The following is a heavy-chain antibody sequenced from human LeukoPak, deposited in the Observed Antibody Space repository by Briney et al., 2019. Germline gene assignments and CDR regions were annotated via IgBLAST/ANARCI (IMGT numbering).Heavy chain of an antibody. CDR1: GFTFSSYG. CDR3: ANQKDRYCSSTSCYYYGMDV. J-gene: IGHJ6*02. Sequence: GGSPRLSCAASGFTFSSYGMHWVRQAPAKGLEWVAVISYDGSNKYYVDSVKGRFTISRDNSKNTLYLQMNSLRAEDTAVYYCANQKDRYCSSTSCYYYGMDVWGQGTTVTVSS. V-gene: IGHV3-30*18. D-gene: IGHD2-2*01. CDR2: ISYDGSNK.